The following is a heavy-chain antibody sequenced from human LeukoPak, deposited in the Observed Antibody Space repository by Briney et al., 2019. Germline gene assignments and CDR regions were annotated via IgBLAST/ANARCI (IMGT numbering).Heavy chain of an antibody. Sequence: PGGSLRLSCAASGFTFGNNWRNWDRQAPGRGRVGSSRINTDGSSTTYADSVKSRFTISRDNAKNTVYLQMNSLRAEDTAVYYCANGAFRLYYIDVWGKGTTVTVSS. D-gene: IGHD3-16*01. V-gene: IGHV3-74*01. CDR1: GFTFGNNW. CDR2: INTDGSST. J-gene: IGHJ6*03. CDR3: ANGAFRLYYIDV.